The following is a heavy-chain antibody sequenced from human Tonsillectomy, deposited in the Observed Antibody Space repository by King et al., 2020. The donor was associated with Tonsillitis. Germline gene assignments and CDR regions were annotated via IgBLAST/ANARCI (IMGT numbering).Heavy chain of an antibody. D-gene: IGHD3-3*01. CDR3: ARHVRLVWSPRTVGPPHY. Sequence: QLQESGPGLVKPSETLSLTCTVSGGSISSNSYYWGWIRQPPGKGLEWIGNIYYTGGIYYNSSLKSRVTISVDTSKNQFSLKLTSVTAADTAIYYCARHVRLVWSPRTVGPPHYWGQGTLVTVSS. CDR2: IYYTGGI. J-gene: IGHJ4*02. V-gene: IGHV4-39*01. CDR1: GGSISSNSYY.